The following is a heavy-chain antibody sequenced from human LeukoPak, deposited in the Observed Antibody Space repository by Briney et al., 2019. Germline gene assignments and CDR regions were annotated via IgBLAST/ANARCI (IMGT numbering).Heavy chain of an antibody. Sequence: PGGSLRLSCAASGFTFSSYAMSWVRQAPGKGLEWVSAISGSGGSTYYADSVKGRFTISRDDSKNTLYLQMDSLRAEDTAVYYCAKASDLLPDYWGQGTLVTVSS. CDR1: GFTFSSYA. CDR3: AKASDLLPDY. V-gene: IGHV3-23*01. J-gene: IGHJ4*02. D-gene: IGHD2-15*01. CDR2: ISGSGGST.